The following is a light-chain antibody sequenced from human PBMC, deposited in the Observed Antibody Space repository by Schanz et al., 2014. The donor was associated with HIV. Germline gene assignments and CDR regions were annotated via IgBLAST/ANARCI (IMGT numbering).Light chain of an antibody. J-gene: IGKJ5*01. CDR1: QSISTC. CDR3: QQYGTSLIT. Sequence: ENVLTQSPVTLSLSLGERATLSCRASQSISTCLAWYLQKPGQPPRLLIYDASKRATGIPARFSGSGSGTDFTLTIIRLEPEDFAVYYCQQYGTSLITFGQGTRLEI. CDR2: DAS. V-gene: IGKV3-20*01.